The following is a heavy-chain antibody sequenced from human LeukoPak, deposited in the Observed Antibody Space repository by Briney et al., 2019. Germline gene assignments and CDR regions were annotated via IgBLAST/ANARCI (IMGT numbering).Heavy chain of an antibody. Sequence: SETLSLTCTVSGGSITSYYWSWIRQPPGKGLEWIGYIYHSGSTNYNPSLKSRVTISVDTSKNQFSLKLSSVTAADTAVYYCARQHSSGYFYFDSWGQGALVTASS. V-gene: IGHV4-59*08. CDR1: GGSITSYY. CDR3: ARQHSSGYFYFDS. CDR2: IYHSGST. D-gene: IGHD3-22*01. J-gene: IGHJ4*02.